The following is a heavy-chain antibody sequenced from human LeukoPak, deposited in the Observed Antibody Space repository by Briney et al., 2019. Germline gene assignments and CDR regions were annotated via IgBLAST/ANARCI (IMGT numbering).Heavy chain of an antibody. CDR3: ARDSDIVVVVAATLDY. CDR1: GFTFSSYI. J-gene: IGHJ4*02. Sequence: GGSLRLSCAASGFTFSSYIMNWVRQAPGKGLEWVSSISSSSSYIYYADSVKGRFTISRDNAKNSLYLQMNSLGAEDTAVYYCARDSDIVVVVAATLDYWGQGTLVTVSS. D-gene: IGHD2-15*01. CDR2: ISSSSSYI. V-gene: IGHV3-21*01.